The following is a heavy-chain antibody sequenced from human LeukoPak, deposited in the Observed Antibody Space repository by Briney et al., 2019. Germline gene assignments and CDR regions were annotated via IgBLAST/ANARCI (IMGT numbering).Heavy chain of an antibody. Sequence: PGGSMRLSCAASGFTFSSYAMHWVRQAPGKGLEWVAVISYDGSNKYYADSVKGRFTISRDNSKNTLYLQMNSLRAEDTAVYYCASQPTSCYSYWGQGTLVTVSS. CDR1: GFTFSSYA. D-gene: IGHD2-2*01. CDR3: ASQPTSCYSY. CDR2: ISYDGSNK. V-gene: IGHV3-30*04. J-gene: IGHJ4*02.